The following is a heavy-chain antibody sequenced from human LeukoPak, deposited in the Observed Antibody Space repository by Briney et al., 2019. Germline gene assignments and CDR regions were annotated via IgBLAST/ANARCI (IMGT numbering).Heavy chain of an antibody. J-gene: IGHJ4*02. D-gene: IGHD3-22*01. V-gene: IGHV1-18*01. Sequence: ASVKVSCKASGYTFTSYGISWVRQAPGQGLEWMGWISAYNGNTNYAQKLQGRVTMTEDTSTDTAYMELSSLRSEDTAVYYCATDHYYDSSGYYRDYWGQGTLVTVSS. CDR3: ATDHYYDSSGYYRDY. CDR1: GYTFTSYG. CDR2: ISAYNGNT.